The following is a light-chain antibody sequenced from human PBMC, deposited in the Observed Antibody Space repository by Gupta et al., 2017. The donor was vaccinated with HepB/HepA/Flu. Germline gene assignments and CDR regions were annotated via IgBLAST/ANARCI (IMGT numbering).Light chain of an antibody. Sequence: QSALTQPASVSGSPGPSITISCTGSRRDVGGYNWVSWYQQHPGKAPKVLIYDVSDRPSGVSDRFSGSRSGNTASLDISGLQAEDEADYYCSSYSKNTIYVFGTGTKVTVL. J-gene: IGLJ1*01. CDR2: DVS. CDR3: SSYSKNTIYV. V-gene: IGLV2-14*03. CDR1: RRDVGGYNW.